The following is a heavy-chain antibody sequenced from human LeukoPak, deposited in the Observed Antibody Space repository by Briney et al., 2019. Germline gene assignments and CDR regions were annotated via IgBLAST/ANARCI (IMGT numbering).Heavy chain of an antibody. CDR2: FDPEDGET. CDR1: GYTLTELS. D-gene: IGHD3-22*01. Sequence: ALVKVSCKVSGYTLTELSMHWVRQAPGKGLEWMGGFDPEDGETIYAQKFQGRVTMTEDTSTDTAYMELSSLRSEDTAVYYCATEYYYDSSGYSGLDYWGQGTLVTVSS. V-gene: IGHV1-24*01. CDR3: ATEYYYDSSGYSGLDY. J-gene: IGHJ4*02.